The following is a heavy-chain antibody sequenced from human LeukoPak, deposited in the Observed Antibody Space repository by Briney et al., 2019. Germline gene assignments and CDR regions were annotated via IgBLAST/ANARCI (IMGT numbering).Heavy chain of an antibody. CDR3: AREGLFNYGYVYGY. V-gene: IGHV3-23*01. CDR1: GFTFSSYG. J-gene: IGHJ4*02. Sequence: GGSLRLSCAASGFTFSSYGMSWVRQAPGKGLEWVSAISGSGGSTYYADSVKGRFTISRDNAKKSLYLQMNSLRAEDTAVYFCAREGLFNYGYVYGYWGQGTLVTVSS. D-gene: IGHD5-18*01. CDR2: ISGSGGST.